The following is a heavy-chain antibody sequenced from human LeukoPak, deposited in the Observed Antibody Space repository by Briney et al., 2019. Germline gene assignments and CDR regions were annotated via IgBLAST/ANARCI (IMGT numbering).Heavy chain of an antibody. V-gene: IGHV4-30-4*07. CDR3: ARCGDYHKIDY. CDR2: IYYSGST. Sequence: PSQTLSLTCAVSGGSISSGGYSWSWIRQPPGKGLEWIGYIYYSGSTNYNPSLKSRVTISVDTSKNQFSLKLSSVTAADTAVYYCARCGDYHKIDYWGQGTLVTVSS. D-gene: IGHD4-17*01. J-gene: IGHJ4*02. CDR1: GGSISSGGYS.